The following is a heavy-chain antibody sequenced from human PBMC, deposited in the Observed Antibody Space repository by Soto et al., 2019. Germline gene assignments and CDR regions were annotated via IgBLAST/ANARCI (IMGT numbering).Heavy chain of an antibody. D-gene: IGHD2-15*01. CDR2: ISRDGGTK. CDR1: GFTVSTYG. J-gene: IGHJ4*02. Sequence: QVHLVESGGGVVQPGRSLRLSCAVSGFTVSTYGMHWVRQAPGKGLEWVAVISRDGGTKFYADSVKGRFTISRDNSRNTLFLEMNSLRGEDMAVYYCSGEVASGYWGQGTLVTVSS. V-gene: IGHV3-30*03. CDR3: SGEVASGY.